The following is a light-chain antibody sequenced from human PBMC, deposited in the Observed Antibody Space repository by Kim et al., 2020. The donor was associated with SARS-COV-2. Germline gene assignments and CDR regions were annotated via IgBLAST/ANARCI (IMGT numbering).Light chain of an antibody. CDR3: SSYAVTNAWV. Sequence: GQSVTISCTGTNNDIGGYNYVSWYQQHPGEAPKLIIREVTRRPSGVPDRFSGSKSGNTASLTVSGLQAADEAIYYFSSYAVTNAWVFGGGTQLTVL. CDR1: NNDIGGYNY. CDR2: EVT. V-gene: IGLV2-8*01. J-gene: IGLJ3*02.